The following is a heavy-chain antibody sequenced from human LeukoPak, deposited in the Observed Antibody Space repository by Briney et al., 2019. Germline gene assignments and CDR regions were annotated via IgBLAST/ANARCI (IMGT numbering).Heavy chain of an antibody. D-gene: IGHD5-18*01. Sequence: GGSLRLSCAASGFIFSTYAMSWVCQAPGKGLEWVSAISGYGCSTYYADSVKGRFTISRDNSKNTLSLQINTLRSKDKAVNDCSKDGGIYSYGNWHFDVWGRGTLVTVSS. V-gene: IGHV3-23*01. CDR1: GFIFSTYA. CDR2: ISGYGCST. CDR3: SKDGGIYSYGNWHFDV. J-gene: IGHJ2*01.